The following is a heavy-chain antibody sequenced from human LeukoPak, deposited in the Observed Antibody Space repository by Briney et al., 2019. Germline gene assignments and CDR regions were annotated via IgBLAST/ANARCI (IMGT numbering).Heavy chain of an antibody. CDR2: IYHSGST. D-gene: IGHD1-26*01. CDR3: ARAGGYSGSYYEFDY. V-gene: IGHV4-38-2*01. CDR1: GYSISSGYY. Sequence: SETLSLTCAASGYSISSGYYWGWIRQPPGKGLEWIGTIYHSGSTYYNPSLKSRVTISVDTSKNQFSLKLSSGTAADTAVYYCARAGGYSGSYYEFDYWGQGTLVTVSS. J-gene: IGHJ4*02.